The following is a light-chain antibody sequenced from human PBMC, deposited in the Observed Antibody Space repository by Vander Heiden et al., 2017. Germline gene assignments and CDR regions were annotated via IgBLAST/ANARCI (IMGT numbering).Light chain of an antibody. J-gene: IGKJ3*01. CDR1: QSISRF. CDR3: QQSDSSREIT. V-gene: IGKV1-39*01. CDR2: GAN. Sequence: DIQMTQSPSSVSASIGDRVTITCRASQSISRFLNWYQQKPGQAPILLLFGANTLQSGVPSRFSGNGSGTDFTLTISSVQPDDFASYYCQQSDSSREITFGPGTKV.